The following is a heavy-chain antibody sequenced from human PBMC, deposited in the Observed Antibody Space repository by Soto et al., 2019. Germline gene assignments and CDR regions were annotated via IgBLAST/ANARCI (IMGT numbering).Heavy chain of an antibody. CDR2: ISGSGGST. CDR1: GFTFSSYA. D-gene: IGHD3-3*01. CDR3: AKGNDFWSGYYGFYYYGMDV. J-gene: IGHJ6*02. V-gene: IGHV3-23*01. Sequence: PGGSLRLSCAASGFTFSSYAMSWVRQAPGKGLEWVSAISGSGGSTYYADSVKGRFTISRDNSKNTLYLQMNSLRAEDTAVYYCAKGNDFWSGYYGFYYYGMDVWGQGTTVTVSS.